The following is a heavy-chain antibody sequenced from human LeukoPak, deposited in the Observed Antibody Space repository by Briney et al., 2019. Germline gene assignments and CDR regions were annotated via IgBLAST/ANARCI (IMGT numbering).Heavy chain of an antibody. J-gene: IGHJ4*02. Sequence: GGSLRLSCAASGFTFSSYAMSWVRQAPGKGREWVSAISGSGGSTYYADSVKGRFTISRDNSKNTLYLQMNSLRAEDTAVYYCAKEEDYDFWSGYYMSGSGGYWGQGTLVTVSS. CDR1: GFTFSSYA. D-gene: IGHD3-3*01. CDR3: AKEEDYDFWSGYYMSGSGGY. CDR2: ISGSGGST. V-gene: IGHV3-23*01.